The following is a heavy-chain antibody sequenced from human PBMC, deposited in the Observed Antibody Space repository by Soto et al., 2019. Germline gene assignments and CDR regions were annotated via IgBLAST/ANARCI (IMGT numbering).Heavy chain of an antibody. CDR3: ARGYRPDIAAAGTGWFDP. D-gene: IGHD6-13*01. V-gene: IGHV4-34*01. CDR1: GGSFSGYY. CDR2: INHSGST. J-gene: IGHJ5*02. Sequence: SETLSLTCAVYGGSFSGYYWSWIRQPPGKGLEWIGEINHSGSTNYNPSLKSRVTISVDTSKNQFSLKLSSVTAADTAVYYCARGYRPDIAAAGTGWFDPWGQGTLVTVSS.